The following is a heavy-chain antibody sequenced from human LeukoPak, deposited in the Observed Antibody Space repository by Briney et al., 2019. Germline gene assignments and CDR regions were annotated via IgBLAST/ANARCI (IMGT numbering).Heavy chain of an antibody. CDR2: IKQDGSEK. CDR3: ARDPTTLHKEGAFDI. V-gene: IGHV3-7*01. Sequence: PGGSLRLSCAASGFTFSSYWMSWVRQAPEKGLEWVANIKQDGSEKYYVDSVKGRFTISRDNAKNSLYLQMNSLRAEDTAVYYCARDPTTLHKEGAFDIWGQGTMVTVSS. D-gene: IGHD1-7*01. CDR1: GFTFSSYW. J-gene: IGHJ3*02.